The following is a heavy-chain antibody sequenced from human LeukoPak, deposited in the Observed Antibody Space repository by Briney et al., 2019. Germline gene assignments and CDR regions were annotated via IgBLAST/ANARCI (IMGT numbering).Heavy chain of an antibody. J-gene: IGHJ4*02. CDR1: GFTFNSYA. Sequence: PGGSLRLSCAASGFTFNSYAMSWVRQAPGKGLEWISAISVSGGSTYYADSVKGRFTISRDNSKNTLYLQMNSLRAEDTAVYYCASRGTVTTYYWGQGTLVIVSS. CDR3: ASRGTVTTYY. D-gene: IGHD4-17*01. CDR2: ISVSGGST. V-gene: IGHV3-23*01.